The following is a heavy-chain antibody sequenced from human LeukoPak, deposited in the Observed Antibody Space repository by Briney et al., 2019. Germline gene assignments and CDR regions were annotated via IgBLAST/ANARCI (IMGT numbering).Heavy chain of an antibody. CDR2: ISYSGST. V-gene: IGHV4-59*11. Sequence: SETLSLTCIVSDDSFSSHYRTWIRHPPGKGLEWIGYISYSGSTNYNPSLKSRVTISVDTSKNQFSLKLSSVTAADTAVYFCARDPTTVTKGFDIWGQGTLVTVSS. CDR3: ARDPTTVTKGFDI. J-gene: IGHJ3*02. CDR1: DDSFSSHY. D-gene: IGHD4-17*01.